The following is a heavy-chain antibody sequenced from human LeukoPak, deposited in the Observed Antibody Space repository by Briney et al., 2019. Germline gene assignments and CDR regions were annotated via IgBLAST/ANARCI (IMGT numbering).Heavy chain of an antibody. Sequence: GGSLRLSCAASGFTFSNYTMNWIRQAPGQGLDLVSSINGGSRSIYYVDSVKGRFTISRDNAKNSLYLQVNSLSAEDTAVYYCARDYCECGGDCFVDYWGQGTLVTVSS. J-gene: IGHJ4*02. V-gene: IGHV3-21*01. CDR3: ARDYCECGGDCFVDY. CDR1: GFTFSNYT. D-gene: IGHD2-21*02. CDR2: INGGSRSI.